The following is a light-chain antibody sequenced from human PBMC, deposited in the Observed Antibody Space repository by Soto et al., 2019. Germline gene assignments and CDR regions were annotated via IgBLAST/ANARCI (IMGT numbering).Light chain of an antibody. CDR1: QRVNIY. J-gene: IGKJ5*01. V-gene: IGKV3-11*01. CDR2: DAF. Sequence: EIVLTQSPATLSLSPGERATLSCRASQRVNIYLAWYQQKPGQAPRLLIYDAFNRATGIPARFSGSGSETDFTLTISSLEPEDFAVYYCQQRRSWPITFGQGTRLEIK. CDR3: QQRRSWPIT.